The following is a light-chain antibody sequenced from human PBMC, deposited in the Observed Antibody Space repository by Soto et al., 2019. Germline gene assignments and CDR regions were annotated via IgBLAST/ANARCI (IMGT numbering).Light chain of an antibody. CDR1: QSVVSY. CDR2: GAS. J-gene: IGKJ1*01. Sequence: DIVLPQSPATLSLSPVDRGSFSCRASQSVVSYLAWYQQKPGQAPRLLIYGASNRATGIPDRFIGSGSGTDFTLNITRLEPEDSAVYYCLQHSGTSPKTCGQGTKGDIK. V-gene: IGKV3-11*01. CDR3: LQHSGTSPKT.